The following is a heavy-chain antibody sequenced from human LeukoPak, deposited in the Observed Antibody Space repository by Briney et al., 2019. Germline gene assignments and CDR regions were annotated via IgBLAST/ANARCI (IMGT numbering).Heavy chain of an antibody. Sequence: GGSLRLSCAASGFTFSTYWMHWVRQAPGMGLVWVSRIDSDGSGAGYADSVKGRFTISRDNAKNTLYLQMNSLRAEDTAVYYCARIGPSGSGSYFFLDPWGQGTLVTVSS. V-gene: IGHV3-74*01. CDR1: GFTFSTYW. CDR3: ARIGPSGSGSYFFLDP. D-gene: IGHD3-10*01. CDR2: IDSDGSGA. J-gene: IGHJ5*02.